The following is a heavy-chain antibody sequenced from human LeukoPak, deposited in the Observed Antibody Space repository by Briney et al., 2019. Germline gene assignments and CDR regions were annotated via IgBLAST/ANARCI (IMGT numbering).Heavy chain of an antibody. CDR1: GGSISSSSYY. D-gene: IGHD1-26*01. CDR2: IYYSGST. J-gene: IGHJ4*02. V-gene: IGHV4-39*01. Sequence: SETLSLTCTVSGGSISSSSYYWGWIRQPPGKGLEWIGSIYYSGSTYYNPSLKSRVTISVDTSKNQFSLKLSSVTAADTAVYYLAIRSFSVGATDDYWGQGTLVTVSS. CDR3: AIRSFSVGATDDY.